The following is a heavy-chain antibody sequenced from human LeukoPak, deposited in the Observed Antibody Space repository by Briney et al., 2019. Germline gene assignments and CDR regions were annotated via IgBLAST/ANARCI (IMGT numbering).Heavy chain of an antibody. J-gene: IGHJ6*03. Sequence: PSETLSLTCTVSGGSISSYYWSWIRQTPGKGLEWIGYIYYSGSTNFNPSLKSRVTISVDTSKNQFSLKMSSVTAADTAVYFCARGGPLGYYYDYYMDVWGKGTTVTISS. CDR2: IYYSGST. CDR1: GGSISSYY. V-gene: IGHV4-59*01. CDR3: ARGGPLGYYYDYYMDV.